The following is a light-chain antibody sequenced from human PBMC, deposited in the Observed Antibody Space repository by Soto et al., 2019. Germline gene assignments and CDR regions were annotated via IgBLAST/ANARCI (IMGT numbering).Light chain of an antibody. V-gene: IGKV1-27*01. CDR3: QKYDSAPQT. Sequence: DSQITQSPSSLSASIGDRVTITCRASQGIAKYLAWYQQKPGEVPRLLIYAASTLQSGVPSRFGGSGSGTDFTLTISSLQPEDVATYSCQKYDSAPQTFGQGTKVEI. J-gene: IGKJ1*01. CDR1: QGIAKY. CDR2: AAS.